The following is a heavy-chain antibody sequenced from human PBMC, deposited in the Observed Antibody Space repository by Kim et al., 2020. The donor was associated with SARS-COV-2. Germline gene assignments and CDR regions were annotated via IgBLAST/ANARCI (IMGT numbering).Heavy chain of an antibody. J-gene: IGHJ4*02. V-gene: IGHV3-7*01. CDR2: IKQDGSEK. CDR1: GFTFSIYW. D-gene: IGHD2-15*01. Sequence: GGSLRLSCAASGFTFSIYWMSWVRQAPGKGLEWVANIKQDGSEKYYVDSVKGRFTISRDNAKNSLYLQMNSLRAEDTAVYYCATNNPASWYFDYWGQGTLVTVSS. CDR3: ATNNPASWYFDY.